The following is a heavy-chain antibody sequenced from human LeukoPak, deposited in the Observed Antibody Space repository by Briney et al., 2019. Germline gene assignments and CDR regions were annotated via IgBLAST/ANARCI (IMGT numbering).Heavy chain of an antibody. V-gene: IGHV1-69*01. Sequence: SVKVSCKASGGTFSSYAISWVRQAPGQGLEWMGGIIPIFGTANYAQKFQGRVTITADESTSTAYMELSSLRSEDTAVYYCARDGTRGAELNAFDIWGQGTMVTVSS. CDR2: IIPIFGTA. J-gene: IGHJ3*02. CDR1: GGTFSSYA. CDR3: ARDGTRGAELNAFDI. D-gene: IGHD1-7*01.